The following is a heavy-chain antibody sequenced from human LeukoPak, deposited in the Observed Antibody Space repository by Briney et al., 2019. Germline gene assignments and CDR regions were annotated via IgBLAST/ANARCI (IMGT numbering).Heavy chain of an antibody. CDR1: GGSFSGYY. J-gene: IGHJ6*02. V-gene: IGHV4-34*01. CDR2: INHSGST. CDR3: ARAGAVTTLGYYGMDV. Sequence: SETLSLTCAVCGGSFSGYYWSWIRQPPGKGLEWIGEINHSGSTNYNPSLKSRVTISVDTSKNQFSLKLSSVTAADTAVYYCARAGAVTTLGYYGMDVWGQGTTVTVSS. D-gene: IGHD4-11*01.